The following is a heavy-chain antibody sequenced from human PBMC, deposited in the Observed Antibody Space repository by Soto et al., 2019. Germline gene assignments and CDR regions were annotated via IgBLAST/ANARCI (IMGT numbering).Heavy chain of an antibody. CDR2: ISYDGSNK. D-gene: IGHD3-9*01. J-gene: IGHJ4*02. Sequence: QVQLVESGGGVVQPGRSLRLSCAASGFTFSSYGMHWVRQAPGKGLEWVAVISYDGSNKYYADSVKGRFTISRDNSKNTLYLQMNSLRAEDTAVYYCAKAPEDYDILTPLDYWGQGTLVTVSS. CDR1: GFTFSSYG. CDR3: AKAPEDYDILTPLDY. V-gene: IGHV3-30*18.